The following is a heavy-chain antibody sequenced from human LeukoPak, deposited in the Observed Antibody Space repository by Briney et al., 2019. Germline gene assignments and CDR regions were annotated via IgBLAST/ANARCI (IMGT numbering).Heavy chain of an antibody. CDR2: IFSGGTT. V-gene: IGHV3-53*01. Sequence: GGSLRLSCAASGFTLSSNYMSWVCQAPGQGLDWVSVIFSGGTTYYADSAKGRFTISRDNSKNTLYLQMNSLRAEDTAVYYCAREGNYYDMDVWGQGTTVTVSS. CDR1: GFTLSSNY. J-gene: IGHJ6*02. CDR3: AREGNYYDMDV.